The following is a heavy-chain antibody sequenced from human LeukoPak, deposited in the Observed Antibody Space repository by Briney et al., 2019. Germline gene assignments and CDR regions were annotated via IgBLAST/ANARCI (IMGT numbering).Heavy chain of an antibody. Sequence: SVKVSCKASGGTFSSYAISWVRQAPGQGLEWMGRIIPIFGTANYTQKFQGRVTITADKSTSTAYMELSSLRSEDTAVYYCAKEPASRLSGYYYMDVWGKGTTVTVSS. CDR2: IIPIFGTA. CDR3: AKEPASRLSGYYYMDV. J-gene: IGHJ6*03. V-gene: IGHV1-69*06. CDR1: GGTFSSYA. D-gene: IGHD2/OR15-2a*01.